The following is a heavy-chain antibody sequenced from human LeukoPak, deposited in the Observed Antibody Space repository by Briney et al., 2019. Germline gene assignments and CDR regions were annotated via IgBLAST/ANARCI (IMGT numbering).Heavy chain of an antibody. D-gene: IGHD3-22*01. CDR1: GFTFTNYA. CDR2: ISGSGESA. CDR3: APLGNYYDSSGHSPFGY. J-gene: IGHJ4*02. Sequence: QAGGSLRLYCAASGFTFTNYAMTWVRQAPGKGLEWVSGISGSGESAYYADSVKGRFTISRDNSNNTLYLQMNTLRAEDTAVYYCAPLGNYYDSSGHSPFGYWGQGTLVTVSS. V-gene: IGHV3-23*01.